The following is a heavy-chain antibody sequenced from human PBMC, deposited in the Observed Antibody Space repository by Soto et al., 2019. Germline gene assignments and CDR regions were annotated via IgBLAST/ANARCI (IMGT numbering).Heavy chain of an antibody. D-gene: IGHD5-12*01. CDR3: ARVGGYSVYDWATDY. J-gene: IGHJ4*02. Sequence: SETLSLTCAVYGGSFGGYYWSWIRQPPGKGLEWIGEINHSGSTNYNPSLKSRVTISVDTSKNQFSLKLSSVTAADTAVYYCARVGGYSVYDWATDYWGQGTLVTVSS. CDR1: GGSFGGYY. CDR2: INHSGST. V-gene: IGHV4-34*01.